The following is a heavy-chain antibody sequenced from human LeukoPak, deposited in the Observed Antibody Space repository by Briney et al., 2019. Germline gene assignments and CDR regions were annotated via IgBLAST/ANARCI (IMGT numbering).Heavy chain of an antibody. Sequence: GSLRLSCAASGFTFSSYAMHWVRQAPGKGLEWVAVISYDGSNKYYADSVKGRFTISRDNSKNTLYLQMNSLRAEDTAVYYCARDGVATIKGGVYFDYWGQGTLVTVSS. CDR1: GFTFSSYA. V-gene: IGHV3-30-3*01. J-gene: IGHJ4*02. CDR2: ISYDGSNK. CDR3: ARDGVATIKGGVYFDY. D-gene: IGHD5-24*01.